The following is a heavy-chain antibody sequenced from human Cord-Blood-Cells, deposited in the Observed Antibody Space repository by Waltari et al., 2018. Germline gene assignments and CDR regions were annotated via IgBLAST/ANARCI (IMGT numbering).Heavy chain of an antibody. CDR2: INHSGST. CDR3: ARDGGGRAFDI. CDR1: GGSLSGHY. J-gene: IGHJ3*02. V-gene: IGHV4-34*01. D-gene: IGHD1-26*01. Sequence: QVQLQQWGAGLLKPSETLSLTCAVHGGSLSGHYWSWFRQPPGKGLEWIGEINHSGSTNYNPSLKSRVTISVDTSKNQFSLKLSSVTAADTAVYYCARDGGGRAFDIWGQGTMVTDSS.